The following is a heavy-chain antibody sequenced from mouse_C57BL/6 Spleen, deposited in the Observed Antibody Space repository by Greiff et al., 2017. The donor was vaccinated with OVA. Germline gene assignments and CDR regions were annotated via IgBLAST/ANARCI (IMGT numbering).Heavy chain of an antibody. D-gene: IGHD2-5*01. V-gene: IGHV1-15*01. J-gene: IGHJ4*01. CDR3: TRGGSNYFYAMDY. Sequence: QVQLKESGAELVRPGASVTLSCKASGYTFTDYEMHWVKQTPVHGLEWIGAIDPETGGTAYNQKFKGKAILTADKSSSTAYMELRSLTSDDSAVYYCTRGGSNYFYAMDYWGQGTSVTVSS. CDR2: IDPETGGT. CDR1: GYTFTDYE.